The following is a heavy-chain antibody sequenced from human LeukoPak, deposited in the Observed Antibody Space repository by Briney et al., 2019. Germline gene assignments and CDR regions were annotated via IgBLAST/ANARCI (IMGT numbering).Heavy chain of an antibody. V-gene: IGHV1-2*02. CDR2: INPNSGGT. J-gene: IGHJ4*02. D-gene: IGHD4-17*01. CDR1: GYTITGYY. Sequence: ASVKVSCKASGYTITGYYMHWVRQAPGQGLEWMGWINPNSGGTNYAQKFQGRVTMTRDTSISTAYIELSRLRSDDTAVYYCARDARTYGDYGNFDYWGQGTLVTVSS. CDR3: ARDARTYGDYGNFDY.